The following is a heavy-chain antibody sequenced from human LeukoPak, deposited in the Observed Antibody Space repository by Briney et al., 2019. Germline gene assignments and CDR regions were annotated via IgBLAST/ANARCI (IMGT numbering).Heavy chain of an antibody. CDR3: ARGPRSSGWYNWFDP. CDR1: GGSFSGYY. J-gene: IGHJ5*02. Sequence: PSETLSLTCAVYGGSFSGYYWSWIRQPPGKGLEWIGEINHSGSTNYNPSLKSRVTISVDTSKNQYSLKLSSVTAADTAVYYCARGPRSSGWYNWFDPWGQGTLVTASS. V-gene: IGHV4-34*01. CDR2: INHSGST. D-gene: IGHD6-19*01.